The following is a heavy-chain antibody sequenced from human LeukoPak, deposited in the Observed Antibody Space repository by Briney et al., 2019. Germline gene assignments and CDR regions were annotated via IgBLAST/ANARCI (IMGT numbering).Heavy chain of an antibody. Sequence: SETLSLTCTVSGDSISTYYWSWIRQPPGKGLEWIGYIGYISFGGSTTYNPSLKSRVTISVDTSKNQFSLKLSSVTAADTAVYYCTVLRDGYNLGFDYWGQGALVTVSS. V-gene: IGHV4-59*08. CDR2: IGYISFGGST. CDR1: GDSISTYY. CDR3: TVLRDGYNLGFDY. D-gene: IGHD5-24*01. J-gene: IGHJ4*02.